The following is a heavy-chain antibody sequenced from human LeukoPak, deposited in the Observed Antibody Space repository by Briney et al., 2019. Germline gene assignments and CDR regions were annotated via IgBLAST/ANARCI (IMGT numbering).Heavy chain of an antibody. Sequence: GESLKISCKGSGYSFTNYWIGRVRQMPGKGLEWMGIIYPGDSDTRYSPSFEGQVTISADKSIRTAYLQWSSLKASDTAMYYCARRGPFGSGSNYIFDYWGQGTPVTVSS. CDR1: GYSFTNYW. D-gene: IGHD3-10*01. V-gene: IGHV5-51*01. J-gene: IGHJ4*02. CDR3: ARRGPFGSGSNYIFDY. CDR2: IYPGDSDT.